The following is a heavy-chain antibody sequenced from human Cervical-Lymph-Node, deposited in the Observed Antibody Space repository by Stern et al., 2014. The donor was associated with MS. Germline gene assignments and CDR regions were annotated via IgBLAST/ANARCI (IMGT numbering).Heavy chain of an antibody. CDR3: ATDILEMASINTFPH. J-gene: IGHJ4*02. CDR2: FDPEEDKA. D-gene: IGHD5-24*01. V-gene: IGHV1-24*01. CDR1: GYTLTELS. Sequence: QVQLVQSGAEVRKPGASVKVSCNVSGYTLTELSIHWVRQAPGIGLEWMGGFDPEEDKAIHAQKFQGRVTMTEDTSTDTAYMELSSLRSEDTAVYYCATDILEMASINTFPHWGQGTLVTVSS.